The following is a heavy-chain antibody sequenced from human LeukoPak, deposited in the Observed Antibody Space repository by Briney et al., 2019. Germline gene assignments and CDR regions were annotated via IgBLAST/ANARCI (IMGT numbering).Heavy chain of an antibody. CDR3: ARDPAVSGKTYYFDY. CDR1: GYTFSGYY. Sequence: ASVKVSCEASGYTFSGYYIHWVRQAPGQGLEWMGRINPSGGITTYAQKFQGRVTMTRDTSTSTVYMELSSLRSEDTAMYYCARDPAVSGKTYYFDYWGQGTLVTVSS. V-gene: IGHV1-46*01. D-gene: IGHD6-19*01. CDR2: INPSGGIT. J-gene: IGHJ4*02.